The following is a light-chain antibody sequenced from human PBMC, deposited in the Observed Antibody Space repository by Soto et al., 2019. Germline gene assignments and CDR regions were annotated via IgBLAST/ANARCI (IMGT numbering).Light chain of an antibody. CDR2: GAS. J-gene: IGKJ4*01. CDR1: QSITSSY. CDR3: QHYDGSPPLT. Sequence: EIALTQSPGTLSLSPGERATLSCRASQSITSSYLAWYQQKPGQAPRLLIYGASSRATGIPDRFSGSGSGTDFTLTISRLEPEDFAVYYCQHYDGSPPLTFGGGTKVEIK. V-gene: IGKV3-20*01.